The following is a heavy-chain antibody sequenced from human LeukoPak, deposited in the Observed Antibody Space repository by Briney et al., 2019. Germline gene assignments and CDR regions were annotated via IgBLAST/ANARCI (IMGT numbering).Heavy chain of an antibody. CDR2: IIPILGIA. J-gene: IGHJ5*02. Sequence: SVTVSCKASGGTFSSYAISWVRQAPGQGLEWMGRIIPILGIANYAQKFQGRVTITADKSTSTAYMELSSLRSEDTAVYYCARYYYYDSSGYYPFDPWGQGTLVTVSS. CDR1: GGTFSSYA. D-gene: IGHD3-22*01. CDR3: ARYYYYDSSGYYPFDP. V-gene: IGHV1-69*04.